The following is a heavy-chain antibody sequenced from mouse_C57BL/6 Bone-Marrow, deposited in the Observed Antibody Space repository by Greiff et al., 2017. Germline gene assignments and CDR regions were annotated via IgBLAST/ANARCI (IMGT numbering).Heavy chain of an antibody. V-gene: IGHV1-81*01. CDR1: GYTFTSYG. CDR3: ARLIYDGYLYYAMDY. J-gene: IGHJ4*01. CDR2: IYPRSGNT. D-gene: IGHD2-3*01. Sequence: VQGVESGAELARPGASVKLSCKASGYTFTSYGISWVKQRTGQGLEWIGEIYPRSGNTYYNEKFKGKATLTADKSSSTAYMELRSLTSEDSAVYFCARLIYDGYLYYAMDYWGQGTSVTVSS.